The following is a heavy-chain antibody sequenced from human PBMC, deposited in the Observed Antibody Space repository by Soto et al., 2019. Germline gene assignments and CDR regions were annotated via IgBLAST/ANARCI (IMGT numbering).Heavy chain of an antibody. V-gene: IGHV3-23*01. Sequence: EVQLLESGGTLVQPGESLRLSCEVSGFSFSSFAMNGVRQAPGEGLEWVSSIRGTATSYADSVKGRYTISRDNTKTTVKLQMNTLRGDDTAVYYCTICAVLMTTSVVLCTWFDPWGQGTLVIVSS. J-gene: IGHJ5*02. CDR1: GFSFSSFA. D-gene: IGHD2-8*02. CDR2: IRGTAT. CDR3: TICAVLMTTSVVLCTWFDP.